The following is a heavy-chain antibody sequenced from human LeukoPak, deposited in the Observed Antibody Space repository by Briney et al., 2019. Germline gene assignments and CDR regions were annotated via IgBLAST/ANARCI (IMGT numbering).Heavy chain of an antibody. Sequence: GGSLRLSCAASGFTVSSTYMSWVRQSPGKGLEWVSVVYKDGKMFYIDSVKGRFAVSRDTSKYTVYLQMNNLRAEDTAVFYCARDQYDTWSRRGNFDSWGQGTLVIVSS. J-gene: IGHJ4*02. CDR3: ARDQYDTWSRRGNFDS. CDR2: VYKDGKM. V-gene: IGHV3-53*01. CDR1: GFTVSSTY. D-gene: IGHD3-3*01.